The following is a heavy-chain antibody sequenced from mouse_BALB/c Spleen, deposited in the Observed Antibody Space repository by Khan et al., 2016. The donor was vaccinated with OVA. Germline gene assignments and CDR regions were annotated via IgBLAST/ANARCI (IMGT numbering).Heavy chain of an antibody. Sequence: QVRLQQSGPELVRPGVSVKISCKGPDYTFIDYPMHWVQQSHVKSLEWIGAVSTYYGNANYNQKFKGKAIMTVDKSSSTVYMELARLTSDDSAIYYCARDDGYSLFAYWGQGTLVTVSA. CDR1: DYTFIDYP. J-gene: IGHJ3*01. CDR3: ARDDGYSLFAY. D-gene: IGHD2-3*01. V-gene: IGHV1S137*01. CDR2: VSTYYGNA.